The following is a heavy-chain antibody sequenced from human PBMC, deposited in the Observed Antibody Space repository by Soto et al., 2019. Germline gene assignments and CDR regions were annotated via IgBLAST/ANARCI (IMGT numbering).Heavy chain of an antibody. D-gene: IGHD3-10*01. CDR2: IYYSGST. CDR3: ARGVVYGSGSFDAFDI. J-gene: IGHJ3*02. V-gene: IGHV4-30-4*01. Sequence: SETLSLTCTVSGGSISSGDYYWSWIRQPPGKGLEWIGYIYYSGSTYYNPSLKSRVTISVDTSKNQFSLKLSSVTAADTAVYYCARGVVYGSGSFDAFDIWGQGTMVTVSS. CDR1: GGSISSGDYY.